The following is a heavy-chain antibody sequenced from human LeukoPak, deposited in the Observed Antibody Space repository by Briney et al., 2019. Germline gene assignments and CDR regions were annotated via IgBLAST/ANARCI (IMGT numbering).Heavy chain of an antibody. D-gene: IGHD4-11*01. CDR3: ATSAGDYRAGHYYYMGV. CDR2: INPNTAGT. J-gene: IGHJ6*03. V-gene: IGHV1-2*02. CDR1: GYTFTGYY. Sequence: ASVKVSCKASGYTFTGYYVHWVRQAPGQGLEWMGWINPNTAGTNYAQKFLGGVTLTWDTSISTAYMELNRLTSDDTAVYYCATSAGDYRAGHYYYMGVWGKGTSVTVSS.